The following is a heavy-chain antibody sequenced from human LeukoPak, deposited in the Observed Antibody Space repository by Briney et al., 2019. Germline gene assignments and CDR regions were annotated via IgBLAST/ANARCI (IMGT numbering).Heavy chain of an antibody. CDR2: MNPNSGNT. V-gene: IGHV1-8*02. Sequence: ASVKVSCKASGYTFTSYGISWVRQATGQGLEWMGWMNPNSGNTGYAQKFQGRVTMTRNTSISTAYMELSSLRSEDTAVYYCARGVSSSWFDPWGQGTLVTVSS. D-gene: IGHD6-13*01. CDR3: ARGVSSSWFDP. J-gene: IGHJ5*02. CDR1: GYTFTSYG.